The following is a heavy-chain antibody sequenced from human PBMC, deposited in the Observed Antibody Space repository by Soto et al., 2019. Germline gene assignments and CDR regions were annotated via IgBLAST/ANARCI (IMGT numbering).Heavy chain of an antibody. V-gene: IGHV1-3*01. CDR1: GYTFTSYA. CDR2: INAGNGNT. Sequence: QVPLVQSGAEVKKPGASVKVSCKASGYTFTSYAMHWVRQAPGQRLEWMGWINAGNGNTKYSQKFQGRVTITRDTSASTAYMELSSLRSEDTAVYYCARVGSRLVATRYYFDYWGQGTLVTVSS. CDR3: ARVGSRLVATRYYFDY. D-gene: IGHD5-12*01. J-gene: IGHJ4*02.